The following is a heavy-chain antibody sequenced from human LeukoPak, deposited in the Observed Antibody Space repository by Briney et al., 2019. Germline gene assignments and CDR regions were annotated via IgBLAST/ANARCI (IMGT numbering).Heavy chain of an antibody. CDR3: ARESSSNCFYRYYYYYMDV. CDR1: GYTFTSYG. D-gene: IGHD4-11*01. J-gene: IGHJ6*03. V-gene: IGHV1-18*01. Sequence: ASVKVSCKASGYTFTSYGISWVRQAPGQGLEWMGWISAYNGNTNYAQKLQGRVTMTTDTSTSTAYMELRSLRSDDTAVYYCARESSSNCFYRYYYYYMDVWGKGTTVTVSS. CDR2: ISAYNGNT.